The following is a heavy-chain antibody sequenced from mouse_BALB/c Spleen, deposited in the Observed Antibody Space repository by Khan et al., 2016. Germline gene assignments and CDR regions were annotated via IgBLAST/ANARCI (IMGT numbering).Heavy chain of an antibody. Sequence: QVQLKQSGPGLVQPSQSLSITCTVSGFSLTTFGVHWVRQSPGKGLEWLGVIWNGGNTDYNAAFISRLSINKDNSKSQVFLKMNSLQADDTAIYXCARRGGSYGNYGFAYWGQGTLVTVSA. D-gene: IGHD2-1*01. V-gene: IGHV2-4-1*01. CDR3: ARRGGSYGNYGFAY. J-gene: IGHJ3*01. CDR1: GFSLTTFG. CDR2: IWNGGNT.